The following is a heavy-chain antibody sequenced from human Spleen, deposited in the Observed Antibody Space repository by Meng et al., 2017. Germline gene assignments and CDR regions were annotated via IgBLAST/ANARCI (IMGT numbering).Heavy chain of an antibody. V-gene: IGHV3-23*01. CDR3: ARLEGATSDAFDI. Sequence: GESLKISCEASGFTFSNHVMSWVRQAPGKGLEWVSLISGSGGSTYSADSVKGRFTISRDNSKNTLYMQMNSLKAEDTAVYYCARLEGATSDAFDIWGQGTMVTVSS. J-gene: IGHJ3*02. CDR1: GFTFSNHV. D-gene: IGHD1-26*01. CDR2: ISGSGGST.